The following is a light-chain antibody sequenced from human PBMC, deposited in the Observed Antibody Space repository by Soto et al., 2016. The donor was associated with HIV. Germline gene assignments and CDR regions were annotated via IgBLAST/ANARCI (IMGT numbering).Light chain of an antibody. CDR2: KAS. CDR3: QQYNSYPWT. V-gene: IGKV1-5*03. CDR1: QSISSW. J-gene: IGKJ1*01. Sequence: DIQMTQSPSTLSASVGDRVTITCRASQSISSWLAWYQQKPGKAPKLLIYKASTLESGVPSRFSGSGSGTGFTLTISSLQPDDFATYHCQQYNSYPWTFDQGTKVEIK.